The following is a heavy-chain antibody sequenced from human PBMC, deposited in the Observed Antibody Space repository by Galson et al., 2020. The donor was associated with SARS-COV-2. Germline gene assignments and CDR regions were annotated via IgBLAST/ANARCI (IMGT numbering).Heavy chain of an antibody. D-gene: IGHD2-8*01. J-gene: IGHJ6*03. V-gene: IGHV4-59*01. CDR3: ARVRKSAGVGRSYYYYMDV. CDR1: GGSISSYY. Sequence: SETLSLTCTVSGGSISSYYWSWIRQPPGKGLEWIGYIYYSGSTNYNPSLKSRVTISVDTSKNQFSLKLSSVTAADTAVYYCARVRKSAGVGRSYYYYMDVWGKGTTVTVSS. CDR2: IYYSGST.